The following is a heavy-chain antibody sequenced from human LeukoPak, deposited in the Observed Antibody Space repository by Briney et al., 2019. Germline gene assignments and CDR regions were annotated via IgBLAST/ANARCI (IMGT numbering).Heavy chain of an antibody. CDR2: IIPLFNTP. J-gene: IGHJ5*02. V-gene: IGHV1-69*06. D-gene: IGHD2-15*01. CDR3: TRAGIPGYCGAATCSNWLGP. CDR1: GGTFSSYS. Sequence: GASVKVSCKDSGGTFSSYSINWVRQAPRQGLEWMGGIIPLFNTPNYAQKFQGRVSITADTSTNTTYMELSSLTSEDTAVYYCTRAGIPGYCGAATCSNWLGPWGQGTLVSVSS.